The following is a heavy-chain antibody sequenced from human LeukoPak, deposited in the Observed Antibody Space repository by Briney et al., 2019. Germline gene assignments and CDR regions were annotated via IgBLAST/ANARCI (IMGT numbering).Heavy chain of an antibody. D-gene: IGHD3-22*01. V-gene: IGHV1-2*02. CDR1: GYTFTGYY. Sequence: ASVKVSCKASGYTFTGYYMHWVRQAPGQGLEWMGWINPNSGGTNYAQKFQGRVTMTRDTSISTAYMELNSLRAEDTAVYYCAKDPGYYDSSGDPYYFDYWGQGTLVTVSS. CDR2: INPNSGGT. J-gene: IGHJ4*02. CDR3: AKDPGYYDSSGDPYYFDY.